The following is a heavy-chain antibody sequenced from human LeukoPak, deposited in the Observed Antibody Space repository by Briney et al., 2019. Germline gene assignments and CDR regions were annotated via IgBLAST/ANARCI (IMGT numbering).Heavy chain of an antibody. D-gene: IGHD2-15*01. J-gene: IGHJ4*02. CDR3: ARRGGDGFCSD. CDR1: GFTFRNHN. V-gene: IGHV3-48*02. CDR2: ISSSGGSV. Sequence: PGGSLRLSCAASGFTFRNHNMNWVRQATGQGLEWVSFISSSGGSVYYAESVKGRFTISRDNAKNSLYLQMNSLRDEDTAVYYCARRGGDGFCSDWGQGTLVTVSA.